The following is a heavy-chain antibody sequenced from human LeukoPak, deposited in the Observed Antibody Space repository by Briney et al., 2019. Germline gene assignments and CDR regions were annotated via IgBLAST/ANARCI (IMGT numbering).Heavy chain of an antibody. Sequence: PSETLSLTCAVYGGSFSGYYWSWVRQPPGKGLEWIGEINHSGSTNYNPSLKGRVTISVDTSKNQFSLKLSSVPAADTAVYYCASTPLLLFWGKGTTVTVSS. CDR2: INHSGST. J-gene: IGHJ6*04. CDR3: ASTPLLLF. V-gene: IGHV4-34*01. CDR1: GGSFSGYY.